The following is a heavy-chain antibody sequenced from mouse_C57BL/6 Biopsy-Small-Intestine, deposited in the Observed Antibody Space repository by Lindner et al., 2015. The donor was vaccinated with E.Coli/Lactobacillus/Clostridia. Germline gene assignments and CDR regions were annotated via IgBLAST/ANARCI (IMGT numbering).Heavy chain of an antibody. D-gene: IGHD1-1*01. Sequence: SVKVSCKASGGTFSSYAISWVRQAPGQGLEWMGGIIPIFGTTNYAQKFQGRVTITADESTSTAYMELSSLRSEDTAVYYCARAYRGYSSGWYYYYGMDVWGQGTRSPSPQ. CDR3: ARAYRGYSSGWYYYYGMDV. V-gene: IGHV1-81*01. CDR1: GGTFSSYA. J-gene: IGHJ1*01. CDR2: IIPIFGTT.